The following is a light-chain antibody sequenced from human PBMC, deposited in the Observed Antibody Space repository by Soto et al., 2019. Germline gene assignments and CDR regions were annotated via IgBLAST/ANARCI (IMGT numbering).Light chain of an antibody. CDR2: DVN. CDR3: SSYTSTSSVI. Sequence: QSALTQPASVSGSPGQSIAISCTGTSSDIGAYAYVSWYQQHPGKVPKLIVFDVNSRPSGVSSRFSGSKSGNTASLTISGLQAEDEADYYCSSYTSTSSVIFGGGTKVTVL. V-gene: IGLV2-14*03. J-gene: IGLJ2*01. CDR1: SSDIGAYAY.